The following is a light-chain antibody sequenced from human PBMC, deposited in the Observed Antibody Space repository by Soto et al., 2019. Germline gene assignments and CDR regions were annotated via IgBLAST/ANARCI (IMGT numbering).Light chain of an antibody. CDR1: HTINNY. CDR2: SAS. CDR3: QKSDSTPWT. J-gene: IGKJ5*01. Sequence: DIQMTQSPSSLSASVGDSVTITCRTSHTINNYLNWYQQKPGKAPKLLVYSASNLQSGVPSRFSGSGSGTNFTLTISDLQPEDFTTYYCQKSDSTPWTFGQGTRLEIK. V-gene: IGKV1-39*01.